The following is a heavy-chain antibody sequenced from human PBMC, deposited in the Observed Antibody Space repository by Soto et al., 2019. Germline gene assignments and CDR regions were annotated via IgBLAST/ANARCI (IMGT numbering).Heavy chain of an antibody. Sequence: GGSLRLSCAASGFTFSSYGMHWVRQAPGKGLEWVAVIWYDGSNKYYADSVKGRFTISRDNSKNTLYLQMNSLRAEDTAVYYCAVPAPNYGDYVFVYWGQGTLVTVSS. V-gene: IGHV3-33*01. J-gene: IGHJ4*02. CDR3: AVPAPNYGDYVFVY. CDR1: GFTFSSYG. D-gene: IGHD4-17*01. CDR2: IWYDGSNK.